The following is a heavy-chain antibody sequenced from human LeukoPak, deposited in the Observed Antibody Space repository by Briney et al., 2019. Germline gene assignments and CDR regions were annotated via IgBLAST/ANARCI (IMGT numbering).Heavy chain of an antibody. Sequence: GGSLRLSCAASGFTVSSNYMSWVRQAPGKGLEWVSYISSSGSTIYYADSVKGRFTISRDNARNSLYLQMNSLRAEDTAVYYCARDMIYYDSSGNDAFDIWGQGTMVTVSS. CDR3: ARDMIYYDSSGNDAFDI. V-gene: IGHV3-11*04. CDR1: GFTVSSNY. J-gene: IGHJ3*02. CDR2: ISSSGSTI. D-gene: IGHD3-22*01.